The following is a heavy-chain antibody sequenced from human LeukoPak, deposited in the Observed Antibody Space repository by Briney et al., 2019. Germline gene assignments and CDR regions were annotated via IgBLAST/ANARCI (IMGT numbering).Heavy chain of an antibody. CDR2: ICYSGST. CDR1: GGSISSSSYY. D-gene: IGHD4-11*01. V-gene: IGHV4-39*01. Sequence: SETLSLTCTVSGGSISSSSYYWGWIRQPPGKGLEWIGSICYSGSTYYYPSLKSRVTISVDTSKYPYSLKLSSVTAADTAVYYCARHHSDYSNNNRFDPWGQGTLVTVSS. CDR3: ARHHSDYSNNNRFDP. J-gene: IGHJ5*02.